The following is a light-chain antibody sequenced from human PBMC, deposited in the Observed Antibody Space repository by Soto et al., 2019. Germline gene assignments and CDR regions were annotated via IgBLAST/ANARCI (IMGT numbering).Light chain of an antibody. CDR3: MQALQTPLT. J-gene: IGKJ5*01. V-gene: IGKV2-28*01. Sequence: DIVMTQSPFSLPVIPGEPASISCWSSQSLLDSNGNNHLNWYLQKPGQSPQVLIYLGSNRASGVPARFSGRGSGTYFTLKISRVEAEDVGVYYCMQALQTPLTFGQGTRLEIK. CDR2: LGS. CDR1: QSLLDSNGNNH.